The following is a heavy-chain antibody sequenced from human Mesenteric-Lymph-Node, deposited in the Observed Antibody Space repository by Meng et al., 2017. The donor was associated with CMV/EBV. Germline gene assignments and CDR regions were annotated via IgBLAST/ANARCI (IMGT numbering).Heavy chain of an antibody. V-gene: IGHV3-21*05. CDR1: GFTFSSYS. CDR3: AGVVPAAYYYYGMDV. D-gene: IGHD2-2*01. J-gene: IGHJ6*02. Sequence: GESLKISCAASGFTFSSYSMNWVRQAPGKGLEWVSYISSSSSYIYYADSVKGRFTISRDNAKNSLYLQMNSLRAEDTAVYYCAGVVPAAYYYYGMDVWGQGTTVTVSS. CDR2: ISSSSSYI.